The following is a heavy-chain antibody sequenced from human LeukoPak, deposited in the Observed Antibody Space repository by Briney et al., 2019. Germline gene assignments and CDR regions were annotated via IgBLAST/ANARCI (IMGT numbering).Heavy chain of an antibody. CDR3: AREFEHQLAYDAFDI. J-gene: IGHJ3*02. CDR2: FYYSGST. CDR1: GGSISSYY. V-gene: IGHV4-59*12. Sequence: SETLSLTCTVSGGSISSYYWSWIRQPPGKGLEWIGYFYYSGSTNYNPSLKSRSTISVDTSKNQFSLKLSPVTAADTAVYYCAREFEHQLAYDAFDIWGQGTVVTVSS. D-gene: IGHD6-13*01.